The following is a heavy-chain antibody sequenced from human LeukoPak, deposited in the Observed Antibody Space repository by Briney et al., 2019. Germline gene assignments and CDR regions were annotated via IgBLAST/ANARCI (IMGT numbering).Heavy chain of an antibody. D-gene: IGHD6-19*01. Sequence: PGESLKISCTGSGYSFTSYWIGWVRQMPGKGLEWMGIIYPDDSDTRYSPSFQGQVTISADKSISTAYLQWSSLKASDTAMYYCARLGGSSGWYPRHWGQGTLVTVSS. CDR2: IYPDDSDT. J-gene: IGHJ4*02. V-gene: IGHV5-51*03. CDR1: GYSFTSYW. CDR3: ARLGGSSGWYPRH.